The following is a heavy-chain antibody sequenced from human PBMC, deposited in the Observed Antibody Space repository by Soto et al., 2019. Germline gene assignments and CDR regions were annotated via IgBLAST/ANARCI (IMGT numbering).Heavy chain of an antibody. J-gene: IGHJ6*02. D-gene: IGHD1-26*01. CDR3: AKLSITTTIHNGMDV. V-gene: IGHV3-30*18. Sequence: GGSLRLSCTASGFTFSSYGMHWVRQAPGKGLEWVAVISYDGSNKYYADSVKGRFTISRDNSKNTLYLQMNSLRAEDTAVYYCAKLSITTTIHNGMDVSGQGTTVTVSS. CDR1: GFTFSSYG. CDR2: ISYDGSNK.